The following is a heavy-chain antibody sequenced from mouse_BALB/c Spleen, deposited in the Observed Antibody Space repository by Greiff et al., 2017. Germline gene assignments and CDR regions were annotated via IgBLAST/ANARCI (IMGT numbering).Heavy chain of an antibody. Sequence: EVKLMESGPELVKPGASVKMSCKASGYTFTSYVMHWVKQKPGQGLEWIGYINPYNDGTKYNEKFKGKATLTSDKSSSTAYMELSSLTSEDSAVYYCAREDSSGYVGFAYWGQGTLVTVSA. V-gene: IGHV1-14*01. CDR3: AREDSSGYVGFAY. D-gene: IGHD3-2*01. J-gene: IGHJ3*01. CDR1: GYTFTSYV. CDR2: INPYNDGT.